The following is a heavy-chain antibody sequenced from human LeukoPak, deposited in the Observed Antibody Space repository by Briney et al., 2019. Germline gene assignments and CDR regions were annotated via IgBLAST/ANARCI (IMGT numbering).Heavy chain of an antibody. CDR2: IIPILGIA. CDR1: GGTFSSYA. D-gene: IGHD4-17*01. V-gene: IGHV1-69*04. CDR3: ASELDYGDYYFDY. J-gene: IGHJ4*02. Sequence: ASVKVSCKASGGTFSSYAISWVRRAPGQGLEWMGRIIPILGIANYAQKFQGRVTITADKSTSTAYMELSGLRSEDTAVYYCASELDYGDYYFDYWGQGTLVTVSS.